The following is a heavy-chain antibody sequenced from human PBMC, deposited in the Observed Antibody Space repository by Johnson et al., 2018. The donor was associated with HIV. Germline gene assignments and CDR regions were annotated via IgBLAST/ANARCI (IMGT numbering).Heavy chain of an antibody. V-gene: IGHV3-20*04. J-gene: IGHJ3*02. Sequence: VQLVESGGGVVRPGGSLRLSCAASGFTFDDYGMNWVRQTPEKGLEWVSGVNWNGGSTGYADSVKGRFTISRDNAKSSLYLQMNRLRAEDTALYYWAREMGGEAVDIWGQGTMVTVSS. CDR1: GFTFDDYG. D-gene: IGHD3-16*01. CDR3: AREMGGEAVDI. CDR2: VNWNGGST.